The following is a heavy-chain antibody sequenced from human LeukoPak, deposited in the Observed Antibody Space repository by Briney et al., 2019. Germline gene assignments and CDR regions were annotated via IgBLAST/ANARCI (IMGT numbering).Heavy chain of an antibody. CDR3: ARVGAVAGTVFDY. V-gene: IGHV3-74*01. Sequence: GGSLRLSCAASGFTFSSYWMRWVRQAPGKGLVWVSRINSDGSSISYADSVKGRFTISRDNAKNTLYLQMNSLRAEDTAVYYCARVGAVAGTVFDYWGQGTLVTVSS. CDR1: GFTFSSYW. CDR2: INSDGSSI. D-gene: IGHD6-19*01. J-gene: IGHJ4*02.